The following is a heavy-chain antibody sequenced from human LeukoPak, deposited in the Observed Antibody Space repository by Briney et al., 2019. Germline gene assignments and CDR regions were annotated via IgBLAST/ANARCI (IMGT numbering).Heavy chain of an antibody. CDR3: AKEAGNGWSYFDY. CDR1: GFTFSSYA. V-gene: IGHV3-23*01. Sequence: GGSLRLSCAASGFTFSSYAMSWVRHAPGKGLEWVSGISSIGGSTFYADSVKGRFTISRDNSKKTVFLQMISLRAEDTAVYHCAKEAGNGWSYFDYWGQGTLVTVSS. D-gene: IGHD6-19*01. CDR2: ISSIGGST. J-gene: IGHJ4*02.